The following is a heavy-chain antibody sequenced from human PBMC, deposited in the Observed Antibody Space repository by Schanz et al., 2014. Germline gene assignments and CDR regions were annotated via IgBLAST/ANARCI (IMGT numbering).Heavy chain of an antibody. Sequence: EVQLVESGGDLVQPGGSQRLSCAASGFIVSSTYMTWVRQAPGKGLEWVSIIYSGVSTYYADSVRGRFTISRDNSMNTVYLQMNSLRSDDAAVYYCARAQGVIRLYYGVDVWGQGTTVTVSS. CDR2: IYSGVST. J-gene: IGHJ6*02. CDR1: GFIVSSTY. D-gene: IGHD3-10*01. V-gene: IGHV3-66*02. CDR3: ARAQGVIRLYYGVDV.